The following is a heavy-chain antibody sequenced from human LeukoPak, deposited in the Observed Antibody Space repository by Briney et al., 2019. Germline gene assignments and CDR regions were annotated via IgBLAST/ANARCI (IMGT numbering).Heavy chain of an antibody. J-gene: IGHJ4*02. V-gene: IGHV1-69*05. D-gene: IGHD3-9*01. CDR2: IIPIFGTA. CDR1: GGTFSSYA. Sequence: SVKVSCKASGGTFSSYAISWVRQAPGQGLEWMGRIIPIFGTANYAQKFQGRVTITTDESTSTAYMELSSLRSEDTAVYYCAGDKHHGEYYDILTGSYYFDYWGQGTLVTVSS. CDR3: AGDKHHGEYYDILTGSYYFDY.